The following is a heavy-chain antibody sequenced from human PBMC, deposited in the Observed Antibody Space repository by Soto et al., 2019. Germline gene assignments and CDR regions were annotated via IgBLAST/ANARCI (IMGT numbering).Heavy chain of an antibody. CDR1: GFTFSSYA. D-gene: IGHD6-19*01. J-gene: IGHJ6*02. Sequence: SLRLSCAASGFTFSSYAMHWVRQAPGKGLEWVAVISYDGSNKYYADSVKGRFTISRDNSKNTLYLQMNSLRAEDTAVYYCARVMAMAGTTPLLYYYYYYGMDVWGQGTTVTVSS. CDR3: ARVMAMAGTTPLLYYYYYYGMDV. CDR2: ISYDGSNK. V-gene: IGHV3-30-3*01.